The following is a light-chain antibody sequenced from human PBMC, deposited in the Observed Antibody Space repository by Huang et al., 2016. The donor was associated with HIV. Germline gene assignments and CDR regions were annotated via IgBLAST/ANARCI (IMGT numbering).Light chain of an antibody. V-gene: IGKV4-1*01. Sequence: DIVMTQSPDSLAVSLGERATINCKSSQSILYTSNSKNHLAWYQQRPGQPPKLLIYCASTRESGVPDRFSGSGSGTDFTLTISSLQAEDVAVYYCQQYYSAPQTFGQGTRLEIK. CDR2: CAS. CDR1: QSILYTSNSKNH. CDR3: QQYYSAPQT. J-gene: IGKJ2*01.